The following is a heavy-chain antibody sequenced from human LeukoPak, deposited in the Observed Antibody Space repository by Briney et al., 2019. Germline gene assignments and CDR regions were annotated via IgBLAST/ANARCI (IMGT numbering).Heavy chain of an antibody. CDR1: GGSISSSSYY. J-gene: IGHJ3*02. CDR2: IYYSGST. D-gene: IGHD4-23*01. Sequence: SETLSLTCTVSGGSISSSSYYWGWIRQPPGKGLEWIGSIYYSGSTYYNPSLKSRVTISVDTSKNQFSLKLSSVTAADTAVYYCARLHSYSGNAFDIWGQGTMVTVSS. CDR3: ARLHSYSGNAFDI. V-gene: IGHV4-39*01.